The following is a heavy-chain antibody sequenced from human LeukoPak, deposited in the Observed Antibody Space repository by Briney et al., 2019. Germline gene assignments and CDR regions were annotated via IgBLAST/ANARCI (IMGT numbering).Heavy chain of an antibody. CDR3: AKAPVTSCRGAYCYPFDS. CDR1: GFTFSTYA. D-gene: IGHD2-21*01. J-gene: IGHJ4*02. CDR2: ISSSDGGT. V-gene: IGHV3-23*01. Sequence: GGSLRLSCAASGFTFSTYAMSWVRQTPGKGLEWVAAISSSDGGTYHADSVRGRFTISRDNSKNTLYMQMNSLRAEVPAVYFCAKAPVTSCRGAYCYPFDSWGQGTLVTVSS.